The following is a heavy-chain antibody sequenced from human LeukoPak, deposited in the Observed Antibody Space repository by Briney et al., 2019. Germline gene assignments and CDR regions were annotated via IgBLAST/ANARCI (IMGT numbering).Heavy chain of an antibody. D-gene: IGHD6-13*01. CDR3: ANLQHSRLSEAFDF. CDR2: LSVSGGST. V-gene: IGHV3-23*01. Sequence: PGGSLRLSCAATGFTFSVYAMTWVRQAPGKGLEWVSALSVSGGSTYYADSVKGRFTISRDNSKNTLFLQMNSLRAEDTAVYYCANLQHSRLSEAFDFWGQGTMVIVSS. J-gene: IGHJ3*01. CDR1: GFTFSVYA.